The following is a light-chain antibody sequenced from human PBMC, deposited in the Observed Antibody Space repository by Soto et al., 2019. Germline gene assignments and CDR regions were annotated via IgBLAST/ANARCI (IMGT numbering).Light chain of an antibody. CDR1: SSDVGGYNY. V-gene: IGLV2-14*01. CDR2: EVS. Sequence: QSALTQPASVSGSPGQSITISCTGTSSDVGGYNYVSWYQHHPGKAPELMIYEVSNRPSGVSDRFSGSKSGNTASLTISGLQAEDEAYYHCSSYTSSRTFVFGTGTKLTVL. J-gene: IGLJ1*01. CDR3: SSYTSSRTFV.